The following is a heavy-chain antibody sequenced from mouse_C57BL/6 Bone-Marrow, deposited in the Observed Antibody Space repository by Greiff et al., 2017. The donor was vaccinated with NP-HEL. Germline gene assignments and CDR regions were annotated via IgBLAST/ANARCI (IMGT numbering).Heavy chain of an antibody. Sequence: EVKVEESGGGLVQPGGSMKLSCVASGFTFSNYWMNWVRQSPEKGLEWVAQIRLKSDNYATHYAESVKGRFTSSRDDSKSSVYLEMNNLRAEDTGIYYCTGGSSFYWDYDVWGTGTTVTVSS. J-gene: IGHJ1*03. CDR1: GFTFSNYW. D-gene: IGHD1-1*01. V-gene: IGHV6-3*01. CDR3: TGGSSFYWDYDV. CDR2: IRLKSDNYAT.